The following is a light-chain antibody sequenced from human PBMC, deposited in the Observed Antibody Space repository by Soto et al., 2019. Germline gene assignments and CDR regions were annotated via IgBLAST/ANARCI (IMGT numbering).Light chain of an antibody. CDR3: QQYYNIPPT. CDR1: ETVATN. Sequence: EIVMTQSPATLSVSPGERATLSCRASETVATNLAWYQQKPGQAPRLLISGASTRAAGISDRFRGSGSGTEFTLTISSLRSEDVAVYYCQQYYNIPPTFGGGTKVDIK. J-gene: IGKJ4*01. V-gene: IGKV3-15*01. CDR2: GAS.